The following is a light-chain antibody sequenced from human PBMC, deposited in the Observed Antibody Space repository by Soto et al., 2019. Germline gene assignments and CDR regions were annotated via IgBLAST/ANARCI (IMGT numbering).Light chain of an antibody. Sequence: QSTLTQPPSVSAAQGQKVTISCSGNSSNIGSNDVSWYQQLPGKAPKLLIYENSQRPSGIPDRFSGSKSGTSATLGITGLQTGDEADYYCGTWDSSLIALFGTGTKVTVL. CDR2: ENS. CDR3: GTWDSSLIAL. J-gene: IGLJ1*01. V-gene: IGLV1-51*02. CDR1: SSNIGSND.